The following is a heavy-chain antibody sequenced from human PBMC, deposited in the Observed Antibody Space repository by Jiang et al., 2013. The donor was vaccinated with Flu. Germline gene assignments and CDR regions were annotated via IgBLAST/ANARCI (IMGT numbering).Heavy chain of an antibody. CDR2: IDPSDSYT. V-gene: IGHV5-10-1*01. CDR1: GYSFTSYW. Sequence: EVKKPGESLRISCKGSGYSFTSYWISWVRRCPERPGVDGRIDPSDSYTNYSPSFQGHVTISADKSISTAYLQWSSLKASDTAMYYCARHISSCSSTSCYIGNWFDPWGQGTLVTVSS. J-gene: IGHJ5*02. CDR3: ARHISSCSSTSCYIGNWFDP. D-gene: IGHD2-2*02.